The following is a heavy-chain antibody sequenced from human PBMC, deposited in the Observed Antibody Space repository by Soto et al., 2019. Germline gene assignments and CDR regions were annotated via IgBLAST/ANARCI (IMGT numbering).Heavy chain of an antibody. CDR1: GFPFSSYW. CDR2: IKHDGSEK. D-gene: IGHD3-3*01. J-gene: IGHJ4*02. Sequence: PGGSLRLSCAASGFPFSSYWMSWVRQAPGKGLEWVANIKHDGSEKYYVDSVKGRFTISRDNAKNSLYLQMNSLRAEDTAVYYCARGGRLDDRLLEWLFGYWGQGTMVTVSS. CDR3: ARGGRLDDRLLEWLFGY. V-gene: IGHV3-7*03.